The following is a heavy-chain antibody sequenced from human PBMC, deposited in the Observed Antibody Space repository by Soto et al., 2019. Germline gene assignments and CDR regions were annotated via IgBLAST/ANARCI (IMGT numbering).Heavy chain of an antibody. V-gene: IGHV4-34*01. D-gene: IGHD1-1*01. J-gene: IGHJ4*02. CDR3: ARGSGIVALPGELEDVNYDY. Sequence: QVQLQQWGAGLVKPSETLSLSCAVYGQSFSGHSWAWIRQSPGKGLEWSGEINESGSTYYNPSLSSRVTISADPSRHQFSLKLSSVSAEDAAVYFCARGSGIVALPGELEDVNYDYWGQGTLVNVSS. CDR2: INESGST. CDR1: GQSFSGHS.